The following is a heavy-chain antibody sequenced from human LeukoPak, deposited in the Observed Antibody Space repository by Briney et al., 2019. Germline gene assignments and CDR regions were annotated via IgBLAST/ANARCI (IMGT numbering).Heavy chain of an antibody. CDR1: GGTFSSYA. Sequence: GASVKVSCKASGGTFSSYAISWVRQAPGQGLEWMGGIIPIFGTANYAQKFQGRVTITTDESTSTAYMELSSLRSEDTAVYYCASIAAAGTYYYYMDVWGKGTTVTVSS. CDR2: IIPIFGTA. D-gene: IGHD6-13*01. J-gene: IGHJ6*03. V-gene: IGHV1-69*05. CDR3: ASIAAAGTYYYYMDV.